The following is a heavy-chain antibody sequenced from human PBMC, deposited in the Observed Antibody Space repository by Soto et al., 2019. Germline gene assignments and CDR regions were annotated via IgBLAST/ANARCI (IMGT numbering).Heavy chain of an antibody. J-gene: IGHJ4*02. CDR2: IYHSGST. V-gene: IGHV4-30-2*01. CDR1: GGSISSGGYS. D-gene: IGHD3-16*02. CDR3: ARGYDYVWGSYRPSRYFDY. Sequence: SETLSLTCAVSGGSISSGGYSWSWIRQPPGKGLEWIGYIYHSGSTYYNPSLKSRVTISVDRSKNQFPLKLSSVTAADTAVYYCARGYDYVWGSYRPSRYFDYWGQGTLVTVSS.